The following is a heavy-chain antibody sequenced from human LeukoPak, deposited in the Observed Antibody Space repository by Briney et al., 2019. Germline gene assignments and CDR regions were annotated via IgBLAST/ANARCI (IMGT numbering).Heavy chain of an antibody. CDR1: GGSISSSSYY. Sequence: SETLSLTCTVSGGSISSSSYYWSWIRQPPGRGLEWIGYIYYSGSTNYNPSLKSRVTISVDTSKDQLSLKLSSVTAADTAVYYCARGSMSGRPDNWFDPWGQGILVTVSS. V-gene: IGHV4-61*01. J-gene: IGHJ5*02. D-gene: IGHD6-6*01. CDR2: IYYSGST. CDR3: ARGSMSGRPDNWFDP.